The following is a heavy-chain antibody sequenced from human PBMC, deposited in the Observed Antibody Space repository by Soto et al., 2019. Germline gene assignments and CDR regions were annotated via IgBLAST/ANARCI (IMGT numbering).Heavy chain of an antibody. CDR3: ARAPDYGSGSSRRYWYLDL. D-gene: IGHD3-10*01. J-gene: IGHJ2*01. V-gene: IGHV3-30-3*01. CDR1: GITFVTYA. CDR2: ISYDGNYK. Sequence: GGSLRLSCAASGITFVTYAMHWVRRAPGKGLEWVAVISYDGNYKYYADSVQGRFTISRDNSKNTLYLQMNSLRAEDTAVYYCARAPDYGSGSSRRYWYLDLWGRGTLVTVSS.